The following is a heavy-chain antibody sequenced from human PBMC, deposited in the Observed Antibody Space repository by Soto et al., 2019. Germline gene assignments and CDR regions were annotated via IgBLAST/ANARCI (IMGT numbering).Heavy chain of an antibody. CDR3: ARGSGIVALPGELEVVKYDY. CDR1: GQSFSGHS. D-gene: IGHD1-1*01. V-gene: IGHV4-34*01. J-gene: IGHJ4*02. Sequence: QVQLQQRGAGLVKPSETLSLSCAVYGQSFSGHSWAWIRQPPGKGLECIGEINESGSTYYNPSLKSRVTISTDTSKNQFSLKLSSVSAADTAAYFCARGSGIVALPGELEVVKYDYWGQGTLVNVSS. CDR2: INESGST.